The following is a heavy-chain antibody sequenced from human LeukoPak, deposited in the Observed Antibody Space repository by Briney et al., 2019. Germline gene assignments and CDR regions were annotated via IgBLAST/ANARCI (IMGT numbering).Heavy chain of an antibody. Sequence: PGGSLRLSCAASGVTFSNAWMSWVRQAPGKGLEWVGRIKSKSDGGTTDYAAPVKGRFTISRDDAKNTLYLQMNSLKTEDIAVYYCTTDPLLTMVRGVIIDRYWGQGTLVTVSS. CDR3: TTDPLLTMVRGVIIDRY. V-gene: IGHV3-15*01. J-gene: IGHJ4*02. CDR1: GVTFSNAW. D-gene: IGHD3-10*01. CDR2: IKSKSDGGTT.